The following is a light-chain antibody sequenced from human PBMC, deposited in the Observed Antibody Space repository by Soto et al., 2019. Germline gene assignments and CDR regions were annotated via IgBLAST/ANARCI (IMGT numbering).Light chain of an antibody. Sequence: AIQMTQSPSSLSASVGDRVTITCRASQGVRYDLGWYQQKPGKAPKLLIYAASSLQSGVPSRFSGSGSGTDFTLTISSLQPEDFATYYCLQDYNYPITFGQGTRLENK. J-gene: IGKJ5*01. CDR3: LQDYNYPIT. CDR2: AAS. V-gene: IGKV1-6*01. CDR1: QGVRYD.